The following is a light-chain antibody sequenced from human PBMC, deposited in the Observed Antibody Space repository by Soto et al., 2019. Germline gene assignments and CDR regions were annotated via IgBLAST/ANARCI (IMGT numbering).Light chain of an antibody. Sequence: QSVLTQPPSASATPGQRVSISCSGSRSNIGSNYVYWYQQLPGAAPRLLMYSNNQRPSGVPGRFSVSKSGTSASLAISGLRSEDEADYYCAAWDDNLSGWVFGSGTKLTVL. CDR2: SNN. CDR3: AAWDDNLSGWV. V-gene: IGLV1-47*02. J-gene: IGLJ3*02. CDR1: RSNIGSNY.